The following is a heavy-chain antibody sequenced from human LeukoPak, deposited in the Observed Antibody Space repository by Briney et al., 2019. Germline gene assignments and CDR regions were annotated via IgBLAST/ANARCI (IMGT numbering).Heavy chain of an antibody. V-gene: IGHV1-2*02. Sequence: ASVKASCKASGYTFTDYYMHWVRQAPGQGLEWMGWINPNSGATNYAQKFQGRVTMTKETSISTAYMELSSLRSDDTAVYYCAREGITMADTNWFDPWGQGTLVTVSS. CDR1: GYTFTDYY. CDR3: AREGITMADTNWFDP. D-gene: IGHD6-19*01. J-gene: IGHJ5*02. CDR2: INPNSGAT.